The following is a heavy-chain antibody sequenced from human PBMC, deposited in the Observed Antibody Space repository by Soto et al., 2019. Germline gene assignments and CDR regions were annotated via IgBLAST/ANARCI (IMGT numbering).Heavy chain of an antibody. CDR1: GFTFSGCA. CDR2: LSDSGGSI. D-gene: IGHD6-13*01. V-gene: IGHV3-23*01. J-gene: IGHJ4*02. Sequence: GGSLILSCAASGFTFSGCAMGWVRQAPGKGLEWVSGLSDSGGSIYYADSVKGRFTISRDNSMNTLYLQMNTLRAEDTAIYYCAKVSSSWYAGFFDLWGQGTLVTVSS. CDR3: AKVSSSWYAGFFDL.